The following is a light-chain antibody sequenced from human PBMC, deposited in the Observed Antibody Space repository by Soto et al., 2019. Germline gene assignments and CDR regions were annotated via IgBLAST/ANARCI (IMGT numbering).Light chain of an antibody. CDR3: QQYYSYPWT. Sequence: DLQMTQSPSTLSPSIGDRITISCRASQSIGNRLAWYQQKPGTAPKVLIYDASTLESGVPSRFSGSGSGTSFILTISSLQPDDFATYYCQQYYSYPWTFGQGTKVDI. CDR1: QSIGNR. CDR2: DAS. J-gene: IGKJ1*01. V-gene: IGKV1-5*01.